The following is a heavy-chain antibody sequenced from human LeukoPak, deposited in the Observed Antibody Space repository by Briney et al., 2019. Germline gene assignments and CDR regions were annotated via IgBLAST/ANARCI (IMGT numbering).Heavy chain of an antibody. V-gene: IGHV1-2*02. CDR1: GYTFTGYY. J-gene: IGHJ6*04. CDR3: ARDVGGGSSYYYYGMDV. D-gene: IGHD2-15*01. CDR2: INPNSGGT. Sequence: ASVKVSCKASGYTFTGYYMHWVRQAPGQGLEWMGWINPNSGGTNYAQKFQGRVTMTRDTSISTAYMELSRLRSDDTAVYYCARDVGGGSSYYYYGMDVWGKGTTVTVSS.